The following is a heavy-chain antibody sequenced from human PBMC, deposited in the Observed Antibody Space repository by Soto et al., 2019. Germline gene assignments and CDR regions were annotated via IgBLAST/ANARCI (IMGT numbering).Heavy chain of an antibody. CDR3: VRDWSFGFDY. CDR1: GFIFTSYN. J-gene: IGHJ4*02. Sequence: EVQLVESGGGLVQPGGSLRLSCAASGFIFTSYNMNWARQPPGKGLEWISWVNTAGTTRYADSVKGRFTISRDNADNSLYLQLNSLRVEDTAVYYCVRDWSFGFDYWGQGILVTVSP. D-gene: IGHD3-10*01. V-gene: IGHV3-48*01. CDR2: VNTAGTT.